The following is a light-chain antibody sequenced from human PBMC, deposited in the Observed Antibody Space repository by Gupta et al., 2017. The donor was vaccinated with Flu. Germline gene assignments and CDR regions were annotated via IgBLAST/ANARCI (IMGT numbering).Light chain of an antibody. CDR2: GDN. CDR3: QSDESSNNGRV. V-gene: IGLV6-57*01. J-gene: IGLJ3*02. Sequence: TSSSATIGDRYGQWCQQHPRTSPTPVLFGDNMRPCGVADRASGSVASYSNSASLTISGLQTEDEADYYCQSDESSNNGRVFGGGTKLTVL. CDR1: SATIGDRY.